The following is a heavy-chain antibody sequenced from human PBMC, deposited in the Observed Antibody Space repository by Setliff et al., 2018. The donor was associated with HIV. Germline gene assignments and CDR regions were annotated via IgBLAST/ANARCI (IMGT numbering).Heavy chain of an antibody. CDR1: GVSISSQY. D-gene: IGHD3-22*01. Sequence: SETLSLTCAVSGVSISSQYWSWIRQPPGKGLEWIGYMSYSGSTFYKSSLKSRVTMSVDTSKNQFSLMLSPVTAADTAVYYCARDPGGYQAYFDYWGQGTLVTVSS. V-gene: IGHV4-59*11. CDR2: MSYSGST. J-gene: IGHJ4*02. CDR3: ARDPGGYQAYFDY.